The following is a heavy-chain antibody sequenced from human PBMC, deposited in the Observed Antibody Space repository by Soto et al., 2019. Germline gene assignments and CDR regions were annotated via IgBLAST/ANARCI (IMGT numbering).Heavy chain of an antibody. D-gene: IGHD2-15*01. CDR2: TGSGTGPG. Sequence: QVQLVQSGTEVKKPGSSVKVSCKASGGSLSTNPISWVRQDPGQGLEWMGGTGSGTGPGNHAQKFQGRLTVTADKSTSTVYLELTNLSSEDTAVYYCAMRDSGGFYRFFDSWGQGTLVTVAS. CDR1: GGSLSTNP. V-gene: IGHV1-69*06. CDR3: AMRDSGGFYRFFDS. J-gene: IGHJ4*02.